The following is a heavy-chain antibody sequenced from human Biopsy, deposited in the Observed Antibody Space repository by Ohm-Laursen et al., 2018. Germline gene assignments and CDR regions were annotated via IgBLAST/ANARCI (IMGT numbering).Heavy chain of an antibody. CDR1: GVSISTYY. Sequence: SQTLSLTCSVSGVSISTYYWSWIRQSPGRGLEWIAYIYYSGSTDYNPSLKSRVTISLDTSKNQFSLKLSFVTAADTAIYYCAREAIGVATAFDIWGQGTMVTVSS. V-gene: IGHV4-59*01. J-gene: IGHJ3*02. CDR2: IYYSGST. CDR3: AREAIGVATAFDI. D-gene: IGHD5-12*01.